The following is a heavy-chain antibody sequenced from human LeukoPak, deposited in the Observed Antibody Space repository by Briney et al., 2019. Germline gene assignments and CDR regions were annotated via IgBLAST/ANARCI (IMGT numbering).Heavy chain of an antibody. V-gene: IGHV1-46*03. D-gene: IGHD2-15*01. J-gene: IGHJ6*02. CDR2: INPSGGST. Sequence: GASVKVSCKASGYTFTSYYMHWVRQAPGQGLEWMGIINPSGGSTSYAQKFQGRVTMIRDTSTSTVYMELSSLRSEDTAVYYCAKERLVGYYYYYGMDVWGQGTTVTVSS. CDR1: GYTFTSYY. CDR3: AKERLVGYYYYYGMDV.